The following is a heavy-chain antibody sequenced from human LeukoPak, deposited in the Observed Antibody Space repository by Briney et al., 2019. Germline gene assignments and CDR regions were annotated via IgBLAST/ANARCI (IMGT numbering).Heavy chain of an antibody. V-gene: IGHV3-48*03. CDR3: AGRPDYDFWSGYPVH. Sequence: PGGSLRLSCAASGFTFSNYAMNWVRQAPGKGLEWVSYISSSGGTIYYADSVKGRFTVSRDNAKNSLFLQMNSLRAEDTAVYYCAGRPDYDFWSGYPVHWGQGTLVTVSS. CDR1: GFTFSNYA. J-gene: IGHJ4*02. CDR2: ISSSGGTI. D-gene: IGHD3-3*01.